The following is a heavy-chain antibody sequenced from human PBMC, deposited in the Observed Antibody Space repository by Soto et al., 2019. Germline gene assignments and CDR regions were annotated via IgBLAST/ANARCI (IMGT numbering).Heavy chain of an antibody. CDR3: APDPGGCSSTSCYLVDPLDY. D-gene: IGHD2-2*01. V-gene: IGHV3-7*03. CDR1: GFPFSSYL. Sequence: EVQLVASGGDLVQPGGSLRLSCAASGFPFSSYLMSWVRQSPGKGLEWVANIGQDGSEKYYMGSVKGRFAISRDNAKNSLYLQMDSLRSEDTAVYYCAPDPGGCSSTSCYLVDPLDYWGQGTLVTVSS. J-gene: IGHJ4*02. CDR2: IGQDGSEK.